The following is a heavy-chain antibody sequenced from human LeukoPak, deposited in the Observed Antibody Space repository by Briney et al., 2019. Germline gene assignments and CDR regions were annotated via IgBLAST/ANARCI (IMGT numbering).Heavy chain of an antibody. D-gene: IGHD6-19*01. V-gene: IGHV3-30*04. CDR1: GFTFSDYT. CDR2: VSYDGSNK. CDR3: ARGAAVAISL. J-gene: IGHJ4*02. Sequence: GGSLRLSCAASGFTFSDYTIHWVRQAPGKGLEGVAVVSYDGSNKYYADSVKGRFTISRDISKNTLYLQMNSLRAEDTALYYCARGAAVAISLWGQGTLVTVSS.